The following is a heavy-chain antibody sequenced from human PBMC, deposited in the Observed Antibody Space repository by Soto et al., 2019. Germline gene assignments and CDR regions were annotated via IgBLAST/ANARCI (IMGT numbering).Heavy chain of an antibody. Sequence: QVQLVESGGGVVQPGRSLRLSCAASGFTFSNYHMHWVRQAPGRGLEWVAVIWNDGSNKYYADSVKGRFTISRDNSKNTLWLQLTSMRVEDTAVYYCARIGSWAINFDYWGQGTLVSVSS. CDR1: GFTFSNYH. CDR3: ARIGSWAINFDY. CDR2: IWNDGSNK. V-gene: IGHV3-33*01. D-gene: IGHD6-13*01. J-gene: IGHJ4*02.